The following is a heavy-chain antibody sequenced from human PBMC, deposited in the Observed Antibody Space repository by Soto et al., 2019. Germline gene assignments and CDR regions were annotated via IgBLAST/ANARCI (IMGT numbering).Heavy chain of an antibody. CDR1: GYSFAGYW. CDR2: IDPSDSQT. CDR3: ARQIYDSDTGPNFQYYFDS. D-gene: IGHD3-22*01. J-gene: IGHJ4*02. V-gene: IGHV5-10-1*01. Sequence: GESLKISCKGSGYSFAGYWITWVRQKPGKGLEWMGRIDPSDSQTYYSPSFRGHVTISVTKSITTVFLQWSSLRASDTAMYYCARQIYDSDTGPNFQYYFDSWGQGTPVTVPQ.